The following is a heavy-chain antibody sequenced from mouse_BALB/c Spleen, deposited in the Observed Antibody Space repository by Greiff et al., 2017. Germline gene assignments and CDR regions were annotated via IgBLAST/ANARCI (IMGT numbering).Heavy chain of an antibody. CDR3: ASYGYDAWFAY. CDR2: IYPGDGDT. D-gene: IGHD2-2*01. J-gene: IGHJ3*01. CDR1: GYAFSSYW. V-gene: IGHV1-80*01. Sequence: QVQLQQSGAELVRPGSSVKISCKASGYAFSSYWMNWVKQRPGQGLEWIGQIYPGDGDTNYNGKFKGKATLTADKSSSTAYMQLSSLTSEDSAVYFCASYGYDAWFAYWGQGTLVTVSA.